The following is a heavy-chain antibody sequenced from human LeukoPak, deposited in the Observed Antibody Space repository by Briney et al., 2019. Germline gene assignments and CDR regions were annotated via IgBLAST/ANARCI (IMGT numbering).Heavy chain of an antibody. CDR1: GYSISSGYY. CDR3: ARWSGFAYFDS. D-gene: IGHD3-3*01. Sequence: SETLSLTCTVSGYSISSGYYWGWIRQPPGKGLEWIGSIYTSGSTNYNPSLKSRVTISVDTSKNQFSLKLSSVTAADTAVYYCARWSGFAYFDSWGQGTLVTVSS. V-gene: IGHV4-38-2*02. CDR2: IYTSGST. J-gene: IGHJ4*02.